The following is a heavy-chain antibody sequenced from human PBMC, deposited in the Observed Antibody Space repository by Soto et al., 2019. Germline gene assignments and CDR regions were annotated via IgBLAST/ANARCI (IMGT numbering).Heavy chain of an antibody. J-gene: IGHJ3*02. V-gene: IGHV1-69*13. CDR2: IIPIFGTA. Sequence: ASVKVSCKASGGTFSSYAISWVRQAPGQGLEWMGGIIPIFGTANYAQKFQGRVTITADESTSTAYMELSSLRSEDTAVYYCARDPVQYSSSWLGAFDIWGQGTMVTVSS. CDR3: ARDPVQYSSSWLGAFDI. D-gene: IGHD6-6*01. CDR1: GGTFSSYA.